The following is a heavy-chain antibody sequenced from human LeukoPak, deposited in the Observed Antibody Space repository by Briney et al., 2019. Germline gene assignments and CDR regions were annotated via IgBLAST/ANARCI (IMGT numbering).Heavy chain of an antibody. Sequence: PGGSLRLSCAASGFTFSSYAMSWVRQAPGKGLEWVSAISGSGGSTYYADSVKGRFTISRDNSKNTLYLQMNSLRAEDTAVCYCAKAFSYSSSSNFDYWGQGTLVTVSS. J-gene: IGHJ4*02. V-gene: IGHV3-23*01. D-gene: IGHD6-6*01. CDR3: AKAFSYSSSSNFDY. CDR2: ISGSGGST. CDR1: GFTFSSYA.